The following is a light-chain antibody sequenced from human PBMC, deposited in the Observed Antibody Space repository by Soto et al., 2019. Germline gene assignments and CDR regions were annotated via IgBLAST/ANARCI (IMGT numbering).Light chain of an antibody. CDR2: EAN. Sequence: QSVLTQPASVSGSPGQWVTISCTGTDSDVGAYNYVSWYQQFPGKAPKLMIYEANIRPSGVSTRFSGSKSANTASLTISGLQAGDEADYYCSSYTTNSTLIFGGGTKVTVL. CDR1: DSDVGAYNY. CDR3: SSYTTNSTLI. V-gene: IGLV2-14*01. J-gene: IGLJ2*01.